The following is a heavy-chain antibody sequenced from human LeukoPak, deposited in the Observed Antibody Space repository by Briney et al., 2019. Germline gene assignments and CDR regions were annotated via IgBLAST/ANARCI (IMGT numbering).Heavy chain of an antibody. V-gene: IGHV3-20*04. CDR1: GFTFDDYG. CDR3: ASTRELLPARFDY. Sequence: PGGSLRLSCAASGFTFDDYGMSWVRQAPGKGLEWVSGINWNGGSTGYADSVKGRFIISRDNAKNSLYLQMNSLRAEDTALYYCASTRELLPARFDYWGQGTLVTVSS. D-gene: IGHD1-26*01. CDR2: INWNGGST. J-gene: IGHJ4*02.